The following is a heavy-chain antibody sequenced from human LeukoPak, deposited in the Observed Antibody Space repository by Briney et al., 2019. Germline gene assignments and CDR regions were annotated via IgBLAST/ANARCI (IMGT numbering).Heavy chain of an antibody. CDR2: MNPNSGNT. V-gene: IGHV1-8*02. CDR1: GYTFTSYD. J-gene: IGHJ3*02. Sequence: ASVKVSCKASGYTFTSYDINWVRQATGQGLEWMGWMNPNSGNTGYAQKFQGRVTMTRDTSISTAYMELSRLRSDDTAVYYCARPDYYDSSGPPHDDAFDIWGQGTMVTVSS. D-gene: IGHD3-22*01. CDR3: ARPDYYDSSGPPHDDAFDI.